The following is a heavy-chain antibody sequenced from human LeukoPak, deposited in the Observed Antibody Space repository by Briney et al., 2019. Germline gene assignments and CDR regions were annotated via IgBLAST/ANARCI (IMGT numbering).Heavy chain of an antibody. J-gene: IGHJ5*02. Sequence: GGSLRLSCVASGLIFGNYWMDGVRQAPGKGLEWVGNIKQDGSEKYYVDSVKGRFSISRDNAKNSLYLDMNSLRVEDAAIYYCTRDFDPCGQGALVSVSS. CDR2: IKQDGSEK. V-gene: IGHV3-7*01. CDR1: GLIFGNYW. CDR3: TRDFDP.